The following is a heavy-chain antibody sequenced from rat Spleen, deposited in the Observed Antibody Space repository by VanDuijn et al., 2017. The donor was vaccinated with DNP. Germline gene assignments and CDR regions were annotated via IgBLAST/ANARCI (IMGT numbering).Heavy chain of an antibody. J-gene: IGHJ4*01. Sequence: EVQLVESGGGLVQPGRSLKLSCAASGFTFSERYMAWVRQAPTKGLKWVANISYDGGITYYGDSVKGRFTISRDNAKSTLYLQMNSLRSEDMATYYCARWNSGYYAMDAWGQGTSVTVSS. V-gene: IGHV5-22*01. CDR3: ARWNSGYYAMDA. CDR2: ISYDGGIT. D-gene: IGHD4-3*01. CDR1: GFTFSERY.